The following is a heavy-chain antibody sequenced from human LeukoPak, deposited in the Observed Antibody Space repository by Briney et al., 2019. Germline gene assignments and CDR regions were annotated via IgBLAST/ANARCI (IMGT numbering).Heavy chain of an antibody. Sequence: ASVKVSCKASGYTFSRYYMHWVRQAPGQGLEWMGWINPNSGGTNYAQKFQGRVTMTRDTSISTAYMELSRLRSDDTAVYYCARDRGRRITMIFDYWGQGTLVTVSS. CDR3: ARDRGRRITMIFDY. V-gene: IGHV1-2*02. D-gene: IGHD3-22*01. J-gene: IGHJ4*02. CDR1: GYTFSRYY. CDR2: INPNSGGT.